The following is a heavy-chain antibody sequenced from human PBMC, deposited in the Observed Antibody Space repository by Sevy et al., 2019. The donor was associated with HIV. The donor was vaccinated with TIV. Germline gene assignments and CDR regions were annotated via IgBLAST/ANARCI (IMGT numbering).Heavy chain of an antibody. Sequence: GGSLRLSCAASVFTFNTYWMTWVRQAPGKGLEWVANINQDASEIHYVDSVKGRFTISRDNAKNSLYLQMNSLRVEDTAVYCARALYSSDSNWGQGTLVTVSS. CDR2: INQDASEI. D-gene: IGHD2-15*01. CDR3: RALYSSDSN. J-gene: IGHJ4*02. V-gene: IGHV3-7*01. CDR1: VFTFNTYW.